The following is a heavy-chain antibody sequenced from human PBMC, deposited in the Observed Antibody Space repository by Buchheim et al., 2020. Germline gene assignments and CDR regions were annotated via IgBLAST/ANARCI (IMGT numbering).Heavy chain of an antibody. CDR2: IRYDGSNK. V-gene: IGHV3-30*02. D-gene: IGHD2-15*01. CDR1: GFTFSSYG. CDR3: AKDCSGGSCYGCDP. J-gene: IGHJ5*02. Sequence: QVQLVESGGGVVQPGRSLRLSCAASGFTFSSYGMHWVRQAPGKGLEWVALIRYDGSNKYYADSVKGRFTIHRDNSKNTLYLQMNSLRAEDTAVYYCAKDCSGGSCYGCDPWGQGTL.